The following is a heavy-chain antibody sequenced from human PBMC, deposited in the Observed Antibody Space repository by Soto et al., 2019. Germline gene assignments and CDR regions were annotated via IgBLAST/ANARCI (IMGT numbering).Heavy chain of an antibody. CDR2: IYWDDDK. CDR3: AHILPWVGVGVGGMDV. CDR1: GFSLNTRGVG. D-gene: IGHD1-26*01. J-gene: IGHJ6*02. V-gene: IGHV2-5*02. Sequence: QITLKESGPTLVKPTQTLTLTCTFSGFSLNTRGVGVGWIRQPPGKALEWLALIYWDDDKRYSPSLKTRLTLTKHTXEXQVVLTMPNMDPVDTATYYCAHILPWVGVGVGGMDVWGQGTTVTVSS.